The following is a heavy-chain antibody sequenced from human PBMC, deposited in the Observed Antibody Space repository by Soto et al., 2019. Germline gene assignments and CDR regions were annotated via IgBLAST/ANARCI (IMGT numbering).Heavy chain of an antibody. J-gene: IGHJ5*02. D-gene: IGHD6-13*01. Sequence: GXSXKVSCKAAGYTXSSYGSGWVRQAPGQGLEWMGWISAYNCNTNYAQKLQGRVTMTTDTSTSTAYMELRSLRYDDTAVYYCARLPGYSSSWYEFWFDPWGQGTLGTVSS. CDR2: ISAYNCNT. V-gene: IGHV1-18*04. CDR1: GYTXSSYG. CDR3: ARLPGYSSSWYEFWFDP.